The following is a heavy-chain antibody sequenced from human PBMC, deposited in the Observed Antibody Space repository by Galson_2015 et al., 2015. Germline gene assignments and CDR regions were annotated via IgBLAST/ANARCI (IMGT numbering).Heavy chain of an antibody. D-gene: IGHD4-11*01. J-gene: IGHJ4*02. CDR3: ANGGNDYSNFGRHRFPGLPFDY. Sequence: SLRLSCAASGFTFSSYAMHWVRQAPGKGLEWVAVISYDGSNKYYADSVKGRFTISRDNSKNTLYLQMNSLRAEDTAVYYCANGGNDYSNFGRHRFPGLPFDYWGQGTLVTVSS. CDR2: ISYDGSNK. CDR1: GFTFSSYA. V-gene: IGHV3-30-3*01.